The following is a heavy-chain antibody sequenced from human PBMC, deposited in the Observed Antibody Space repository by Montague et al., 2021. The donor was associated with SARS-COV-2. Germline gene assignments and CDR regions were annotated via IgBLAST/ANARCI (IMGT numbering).Heavy chain of an antibody. Sequence: SETLSLTCAVYGGSLSGYYWSWIRQPPGKGLEWIGEINHSGSTNXXPSLKSRVTMSVDTSKSQFSLKVRSVTAADTAVYYCARGTVGVSARLRYCFDLWGQGTLVTVSS. CDR2: INHSGST. J-gene: IGHJ4*02. V-gene: IGHV4-34*01. CDR1: GGSLSGYY. CDR3: ARGTVGVSARLRYCFDL. D-gene: IGHD4-23*01.